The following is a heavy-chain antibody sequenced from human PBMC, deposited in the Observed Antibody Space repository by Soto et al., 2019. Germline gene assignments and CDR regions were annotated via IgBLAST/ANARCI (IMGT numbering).Heavy chain of an antibody. CDR2: IYYSGST. CDR1: RGSISSGTNY. Sequence: SETLSLTCTVSRGSISSGTNYLAWIRQPPGKGLEWIANIYYSGSTFYNPSLKSRVTISLDTSKNQFSLKLRSVTAADTAVYYCARHEAGWYFDSWGQGTLVTLYS. D-gene: IGHD6-25*01. J-gene: IGHJ4*02. V-gene: IGHV4-39*01. CDR3: ARHEAGWYFDS.